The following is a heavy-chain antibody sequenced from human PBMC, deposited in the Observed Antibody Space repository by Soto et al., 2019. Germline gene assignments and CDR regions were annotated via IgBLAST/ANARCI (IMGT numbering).Heavy chain of an antibody. CDR3: AISTRGLFGVVISSPIYYGMDV. J-gene: IGHJ6*02. Sequence: ASVKISCKASGYTFTSYYMHWVRQAPGQGLEWMGIINPSGGSTSYAQKFQGRVTMTRDTSTSTVYMELSSLRSEDTAVYYCAISTRGLFGVVISSPIYYGMDVWGQGTKVTVSS. CDR1: GYTFTSYY. CDR2: INPSGGST. V-gene: IGHV1-46*01. D-gene: IGHD3-3*01.